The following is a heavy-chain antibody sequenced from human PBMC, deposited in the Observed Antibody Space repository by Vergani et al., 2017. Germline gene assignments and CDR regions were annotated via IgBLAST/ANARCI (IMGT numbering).Heavy chain of an antibody. CDR2: VNHGGST. V-gene: IGHV4-34*10. CDR3: ASNARAPTRRNPPPDY. J-gene: IGHJ4*02. Sequence: QLQLPESGSGLVKTSETLSLTCGVSGGSFSDYYWSWIRQAPGMGLEWIGEVNHGGSTNYNPSLKSRVSISVDTSKNQFSLQLTSVTAADSALYFCASNARAPTRRNPPPDYWGQGILVTVSS. CDR1: GGSFSDYY.